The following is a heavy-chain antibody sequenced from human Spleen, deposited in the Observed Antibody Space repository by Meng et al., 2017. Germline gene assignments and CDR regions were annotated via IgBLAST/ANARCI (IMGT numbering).Heavy chain of an antibody. CDR2: ISSSGSTI. V-gene: IGHV3-48*03. CDR1: GFTFSSYE. CDR3: AREFVGYSYGYWPTYDAFDI. Sequence: GGSLRLSCAASGFTFSSYEMNWVRQAPGKGLEWVSYISSSGSTIYYADSVKGRFTISRDNAKNSLYLQMNSLRAEDTAVYYCAREFVGYSYGYWPTYDAFDIWGQGTMVTVSS. J-gene: IGHJ3*02. D-gene: IGHD5-18*01.